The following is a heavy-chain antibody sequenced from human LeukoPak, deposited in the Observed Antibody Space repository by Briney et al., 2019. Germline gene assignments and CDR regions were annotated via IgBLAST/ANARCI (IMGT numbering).Heavy chain of an antibody. CDR2: IYYSGST. V-gene: IGHV4-59*12. D-gene: IGHD2-2*01. CDR1: GGSISSYY. J-gene: IGHJ6*03. Sequence: PSETLSLTCTVSGGSISSYYWSWIRQPPGKGLEWIGYIYYSGSTKYNPSLKSRVTISVDTSKNQFSLKLASVTVADTAVYYCARGRTGYHLLPTKKNNDYYYMDVWGKGTTVTVSS. CDR3: ARGRTGYHLLPTKKNNDYYYMDV.